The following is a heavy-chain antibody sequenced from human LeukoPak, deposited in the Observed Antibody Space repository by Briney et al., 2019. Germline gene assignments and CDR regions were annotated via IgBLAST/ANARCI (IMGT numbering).Heavy chain of an antibody. J-gene: IGHJ4*02. V-gene: IGHV4-39*01. Sequence: SETLSLTCTVSGGSITSSTSYWGWIRQPPGKGLEWIGTIYYSGSTYYNPSLKSRATMSVDTSKNQFSLKLSSVTAADTAVYYCASVLIVPAAILYWGQGTLVTVSS. D-gene: IGHD2-2*01. CDR1: GGSITSSTSY. CDR2: IYYSGST. CDR3: ASVLIVPAAILY.